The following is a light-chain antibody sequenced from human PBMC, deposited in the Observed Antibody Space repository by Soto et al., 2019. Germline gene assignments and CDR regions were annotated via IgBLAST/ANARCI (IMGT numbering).Light chain of an antibody. Sequence: QSVLTQPPSASGSPGQSVAISCTGTSSDIGGYNFVSWYQQHPGKAPKLMIYDVTKRPSGVPDRFSGSKSGNTATLIVSGLQAEDEAVYYCSSHGGSNNPYVFGPGTKLTVL. CDR2: DVT. V-gene: IGLV2-8*01. CDR1: SSDIGGYNF. CDR3: SSHGGSNNPYV. J-gene: IGLJ1*01.